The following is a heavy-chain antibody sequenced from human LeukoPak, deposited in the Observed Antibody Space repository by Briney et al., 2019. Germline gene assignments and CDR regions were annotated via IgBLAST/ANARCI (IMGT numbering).Heavy chain of an antibody. CDR2: INHSGST. CDR1: GGSFSGYY. CDR3: ARGGRITMIVVVIGGYFGY. D-gene: IGHD3-22*01. Sequence: SDTLSLTCAVYGGSFSGYYWSWIRQPPGKGLEWIGEINHSGSTNYNPSLKSRVTISVDTSKNQFSLKLSSVTAADTAVYYCARGGRITMIVVVIGGYFGYWGQGTLVTVSS. V-gene: IGHV4-34*01. J-gene: IGHJ4*02.